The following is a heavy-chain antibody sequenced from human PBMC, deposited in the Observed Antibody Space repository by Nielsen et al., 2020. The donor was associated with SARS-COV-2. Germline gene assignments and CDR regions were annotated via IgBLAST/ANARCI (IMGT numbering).Heavy chain of an antibody. CDR1: GFTFSDYA. Sequence: GGSLRLSCAASGFTFSDYAMAWVRQAPGKGLEWVAVISYDGRDAYYGDFVKGRFTISRDNSKNTLYLQMNSLTTEDTAVYYCAKAHPVCDGDCSSIYYFYGMDVWGQGTTVTVSS. CDR3: AKAHPVCDGDCSSIYYFYGMDV. CDR2: ISYDGRDA. V-gene: IGHV3-30*18. D-gene: IGHD2-21*02. J-gene: IGHJ6*02.